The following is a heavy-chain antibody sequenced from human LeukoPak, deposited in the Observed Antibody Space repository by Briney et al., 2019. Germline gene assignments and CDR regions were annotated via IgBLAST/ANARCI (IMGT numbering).Heavy chain of an antibody. D-gene: IGHD1-26*01. Sequence: GGSLRLSCQASGFIFSTYAMHWVRQAPGKGLEWLAVISSDGSNKYHVDSVKGRFTISRDNSKNTLYLEMDSVRLGDTAVYYCARDDIIVGATTLDYWGQGTLVTVSS. V-gene: IGHV3-30*04. CDR3: ARDDIIVGATTLDY. CDR2: ISSDGSNK. CDR1: GFIFSTYA. J-gene: IGHJ4*02.